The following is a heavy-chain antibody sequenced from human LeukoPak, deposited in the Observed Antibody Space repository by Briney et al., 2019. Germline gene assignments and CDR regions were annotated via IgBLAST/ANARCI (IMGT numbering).Heavy chain of an antibody. V-gene: IGHV3-48*03. CDR2: ISSSGNTI. CDR1: GFTFRSYE. J-gene: IGHJ4*02. D-gene: IGHD3-9*01. Sequence: GGSLRLSCAASGFTFRSYEMNWVRQAPGKGLEWVSYISSSGNTIYYADSVKGRFTISRDNAKNSLYLQMNSLRAEDTAVYYCAAIRYLDLLENWGQGTLVTVSS. CDR3: AAIRYLDLLEN.